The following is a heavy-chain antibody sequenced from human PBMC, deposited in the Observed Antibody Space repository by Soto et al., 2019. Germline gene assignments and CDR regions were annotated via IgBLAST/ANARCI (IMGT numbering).Heavy chain of an antibody. J-gene: IGHJ4*02. CDR3: ARSASYCSRTSCHFNY. D-gene: IGHD2-2*01. CDR1: GYIFPSNW. V-gene: IGHV5-51*01. CDR2: IYPADSDT. Sequence: PGESLKISCKASGYIFPSNWLGWVRQMPGKGLEWMGVIYPADSDTRYSPSFQGQVTNSVDKSVSTAYLHWSSLKASDTAMYYCARSASYCSRTSCHFNYWGQGTPVTVSS.